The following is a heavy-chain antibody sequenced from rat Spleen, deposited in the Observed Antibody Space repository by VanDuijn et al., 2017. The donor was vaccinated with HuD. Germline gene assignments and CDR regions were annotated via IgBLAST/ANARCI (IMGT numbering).Heavy chain of an antibody. CDR3: ARHSSTYYVMDA. J-gene: IGHJ4*01. CDR2: ISYDGSST. CDR1: GFTFSNYV. D-gene: IGHD1-2*01. V-gene: IGHV5-29*01. Sequence: EVQLVESGGGLVQPGRSLKLSCEASGFTFSNYVMHWIRQAPTKGLEWVATISYDGSSTYYRDSVKGRFTISRDNAKSTLYLQMNSLRSEDTATYYRARHSSTYYVMDAWGQGASVTVSS.